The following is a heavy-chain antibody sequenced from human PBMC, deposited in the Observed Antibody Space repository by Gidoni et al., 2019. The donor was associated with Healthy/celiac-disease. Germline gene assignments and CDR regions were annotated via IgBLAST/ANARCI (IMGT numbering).Heavy chain of an antibody. Sequence: QLQLQESGPGLVKPSETLSLTCPVSGGSIRSSSYYWGWIRQPPGKGLEWIGSIYDSGSTYYNPSLKSRVTISVDTSKNQFSLKLSSVTAADTAVYYCARRAVWFDPWGQGTLVTVSA. CDR3: ARRAVWFDP. CDR1: GGSIRSSSYY. J-gene: IGHJ5*02. CDR2: IYDSGST. D-gene: IGHD6-19*01. V-gene: IGHV4-39*01.